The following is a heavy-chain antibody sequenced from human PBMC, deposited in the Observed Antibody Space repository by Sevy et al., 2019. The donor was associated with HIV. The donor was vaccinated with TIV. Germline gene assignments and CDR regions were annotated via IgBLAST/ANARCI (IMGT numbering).Heavy chain of an antibody. D-gene: IGHD6-13*01. CDR2: IYYSGST. J-gene: IGHJ4*02. Sequence: SETLSLTCTVSGGSVSSGSYYWSWIRQPQGQGLGWTGNIYYSGSTNYNPSLKSRVTISVDTSKNQFSLKLSSVTAADTAVYYCARDPGREPAAGTWGQGTLVTVSS. CDR3: ARDPGREPAAGT. CDR1: GGSVSSGSYY. V-gene: IGHV4-61*01.